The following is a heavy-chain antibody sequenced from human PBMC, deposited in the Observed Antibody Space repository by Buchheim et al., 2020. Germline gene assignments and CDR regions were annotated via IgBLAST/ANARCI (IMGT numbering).Heavy chain of an antibody. D-gene: IGHD2-2*01. V-gene: IGHV4-30-2*01. CDR2: IYHSGST. J-gene: IGHJ5*02. Sequence: QLQLQESGSGLVKPSQTLSLTCAVSGGSISSGGYSWSWIRQPPGKGLEWIGYIYHSGSTYYNPSLKSRVTISVDRSKNQFSLKLSSVTAADTAVYYCAREILVPAASNWFDPWGQGTL. CDR1: GGSISSGGYS. CDR3: AREILVPAASNWFDP.